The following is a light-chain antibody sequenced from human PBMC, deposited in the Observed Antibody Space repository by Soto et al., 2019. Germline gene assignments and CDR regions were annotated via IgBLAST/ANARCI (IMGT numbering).Light chain of an antibody. V-gene: IGLV2-18*02. CDR1: SSDVGKYDR. J-gene: IGLJ1*01. Sequence: QSALTQPPSVSGSPGQSVTISCTGTSSDVGKYDRVSWYQQPPGTAPKLIIYEVTNRPSGVLARFSGSKSGNTASLTISGLQAEDEADYYCSSSISTSRYVFGAGTKAPS. CDR2: EVT. CDR3: SSSISTSRYV.